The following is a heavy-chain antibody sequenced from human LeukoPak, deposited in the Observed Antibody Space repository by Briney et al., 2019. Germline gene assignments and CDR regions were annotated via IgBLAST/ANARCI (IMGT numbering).Heavy chain of an antibody. CDR1: GFTFSSYA. CDR2: ISGSGISA. V-gene: IGHV3-23*01. J-gene: IGHJ6*02. CDR3: ARGRYYGMDV. Sequence: GGSLRLSCAASGFTFSSYAMSWVRQAPGKGLEWVSGISGSGISAYYADSVKGRFTISRDNSKNTLYLQMNSLRAEDTAVYYCARGRYYGMDVWGQGTTVTVSS.